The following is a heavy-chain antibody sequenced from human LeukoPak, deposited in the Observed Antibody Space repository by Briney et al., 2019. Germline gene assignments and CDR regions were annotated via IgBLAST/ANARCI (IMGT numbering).Heavy chain of an antibody. D-gene: IGHD6-19*01. J-gene: IGHJ6*03. Sequence: SVKVSCKASGGTFSSYAISWVRQAPGQGLEWMGGIIPIFGTAKYAQKFQGRVTITTDESTSTAYMELSSLRSEDTAVYYCARTRIDSSGWYYYMDVWGKGTTVTVSS. V-gene: IGHV1-69*05. CDR3: ARTRIDSSGWYYYMDV. CDR2: IIPIFGTA. CDR1: GGTFSSYA.